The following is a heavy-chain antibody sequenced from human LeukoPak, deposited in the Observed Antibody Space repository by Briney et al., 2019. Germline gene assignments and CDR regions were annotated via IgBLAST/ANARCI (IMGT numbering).Heavy chain of an antibody. CDR1: GYTFTSYG. V-gene: IGHV1-18*01. CDR3: ARDREVGTTRKYFDY. D-gene: IGHD1-26*01. J-gene: IGHJ4*02. Sequence: PGASVKVSCKASGYTFTSYGISWVRQAPGQGLEWMGWISAYNGNTNYAQKLQGRVTMTTDTSTNTAYMELRSLRSDDTAVYYCARDREVGTTRKYFDYWGQGTLVTVSS. CDR2: ISAYNGNT.